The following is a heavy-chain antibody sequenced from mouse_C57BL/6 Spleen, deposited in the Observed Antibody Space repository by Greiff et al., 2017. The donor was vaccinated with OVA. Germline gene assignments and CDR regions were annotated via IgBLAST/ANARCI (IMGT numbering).Heavy chain of an antibody. J-gene: IGHJ4*01. Sequence: QVQLKQPGAELVKPGASVKLSCKASGYTFTSYWMHWVKQRPGQGLEWIGMIHPNSGSTNYNEKFKSKATLTVDKSSSTAYMQLSSLTSEDSAVYYCARGGTSSYAMDYWGQGTSVTVSS. CDR2: IHPNSGST. CDR1: GYTFTSYW. D-gene: IGHD3-3*01. V-gene: IGHV1-64*01. CDR3: ARGGTSSYAMDY.